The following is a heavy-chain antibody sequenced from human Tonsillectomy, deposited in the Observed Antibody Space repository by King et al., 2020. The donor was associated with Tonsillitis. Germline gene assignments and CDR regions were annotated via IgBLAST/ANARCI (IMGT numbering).Heavy chain of an antibody. CDR1: GGSMSSGDHY. J-gene: IGHJ4*02. CDR2: MYYSGNI. V-gene: IGHV4-39*01. Sequence: QLQESGPGVVKPSETLSLTCTVSGGSMSSGDHYWAWIRQPPGKGLEWSGYMYYSGNIFYNPSLKSRITISGGASENRFSLKLSSVTAADTAVYFCARYVSGSFDYWGQGALVTVSS. CDR3: ARYVSGSFDY. D-gene: IGHD1-26*01.